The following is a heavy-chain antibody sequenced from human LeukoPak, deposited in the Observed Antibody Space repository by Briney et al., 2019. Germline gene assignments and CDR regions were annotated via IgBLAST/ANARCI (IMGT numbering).Heavy chain of an antibody. V-gene: IGHV3-33*06. CDR2: IWYDGSNK. CDR1: GFTFGSYG. Sequence: GGSLRLSCAASGFTFGSYGMHWVRQAPGKGLEWVAVIWYDGSNKYYADSVKGRFTISRDNSKNTLYLQMNSLRAEDTAVYYCAKDPGYSSGYTFDYWGQGTLVTVSS. D-gene: IGHD6-19*01. CDR3: AKDPGYSSGYTFDY. J-gene: IGHJ4*02.